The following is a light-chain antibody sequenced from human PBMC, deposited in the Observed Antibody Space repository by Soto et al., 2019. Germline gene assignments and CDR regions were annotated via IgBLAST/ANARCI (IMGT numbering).Light chain of an antibody. Sequence: DIQMTQSPSSLSASVGDRLTITCRASHDIHTYLAWFQQKPGEVPKVLLYSASTLQSGVPSRFSGSGSGTDFTLTINGLQPEDVATYYCQRYDSPPWTFGQGTKVEIK. V-gene: IGKV1-27*01. CDR2: SAS. J-gene: IGKJ1*01. CDR1: HDIHTY. CDR3: QRYDSPPWT.